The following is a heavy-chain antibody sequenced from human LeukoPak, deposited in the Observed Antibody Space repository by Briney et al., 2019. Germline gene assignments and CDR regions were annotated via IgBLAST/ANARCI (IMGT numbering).Heavy chain of an antibody. CDR2: ISAYNGNT. CDR3: ARDALYDFWSGENWFDP. V-gene: IGHV1-18*01. J-gene: IGHJ5*02. Sequence: EASVKVSCKASGYTFTSYGISWVRQAPGQGLEWMGWISAYNGNTNYAQKLQGRVTMTTDTSTSTAYMELRSLRSDDTAVYYCARDALYDFWSGENWFDPWGQGTLVTVSS. D-gene: IGHD3-3*01. CDR1: GYTFTSYG.